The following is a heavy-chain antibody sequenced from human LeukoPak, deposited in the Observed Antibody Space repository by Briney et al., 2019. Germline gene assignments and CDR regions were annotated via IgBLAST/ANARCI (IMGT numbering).Heavy chain of an antibody. CDR3: ARPFRQFDSGSSYYSFDL. Sequence: GGSLRLSCAASGFTFSSYAMTWVRQAPGEGLEWASAISGSGAYTQYADSVKCRFTISRDNSNNARFLQMNSLRAEDTAVYYCARPFRQFDSGSSYYSFDLWGRGTVVTVSS. CDR2: ISGSGAYT. CDR1: GFTFSSYA. V-gene: IGHV3-23*01. J-gene: IGHJ5*02. D-gene: IGHD2-15*01.